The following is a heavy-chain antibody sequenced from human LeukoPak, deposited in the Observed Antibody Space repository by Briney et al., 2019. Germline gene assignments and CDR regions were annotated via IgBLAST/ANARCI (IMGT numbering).Heavy chain of an antibody. J-gene: IGHJ4*02. CDR2: INPTGGST. D-gene: IGHD3-10*01. CDR3: ARAVMVRGVITPFDY. V-gene: IGHV1-46*01. CDR1: GYTFTSYY. Sequence: ASVKVSCKASGYTFTSYYMHWVRQAPGQGLEWMGLINPTGGSTGYAQKFQGRVTMTRDMSTSTDYMELSSLRSEDTAVYYCARAVMVRGVITPFDYWGQGTLVTVSS.